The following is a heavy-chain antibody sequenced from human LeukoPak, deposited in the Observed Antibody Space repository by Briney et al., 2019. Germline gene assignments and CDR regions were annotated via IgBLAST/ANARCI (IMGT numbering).Heavy chain of an antibody. J-gene: IGHJ4*02. D-gene: IGHD1-26*01. CDR2: ISYDGSNK. CDR1: GFTFSSYA. CDR3: ARLVGATEHNDY. V-gene: IGHV3-30-3*01. Sequence: PGGSLRLSCAASGFTFSSYAMHWVRQAPGKGLEWVAVISYDGSNKYYADSVKGRFTISRDNSKNTLYLQMNSLRAEDTAVYYCARLVGATEHNDYWGQGTLVTVSS.